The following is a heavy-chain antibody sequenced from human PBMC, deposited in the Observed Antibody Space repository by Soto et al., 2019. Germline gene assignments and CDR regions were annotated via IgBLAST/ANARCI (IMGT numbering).Heavy chain of an antibody. J-gene: IGHJ4*02. Sequence: QVQLVQSGAEVKKPGSSVKVSCKASGGTFSSYAISWVRQAPGQGLEWMGGIIPIFGTANYAQKYQGRVMSTADESTSTAYMELSSLRSEDRAVYYCARDPSSTTHSPGIAAGGFGYWGQGTLVTVSS. CDR2: IIPIFGTA. CDR1: GGTFSSYA. D-gene: IGHD6-13*01. CDR3: ARDPSSTTHSPGIAAGGFGY. V-gene: IGHV1-69*01.